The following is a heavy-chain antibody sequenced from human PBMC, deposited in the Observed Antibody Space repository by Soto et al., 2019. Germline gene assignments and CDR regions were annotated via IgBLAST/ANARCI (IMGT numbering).Heavy chain of an antibody. V-gene: IGHV4-61*01. Sequence: SETLSLTCTVSGGSVSSGSYYWSWIRQPPGKGLEWIGYIYYSGSTNYNPSLKSRVTISVDTSKNQFSLKLSSVTAADTAVYYCARGVVVVVPAAMGCWFDPWGQGTLVTVSS. CDR3: ARGVVVVVPAAMGCWFDP. J-gene: IGHJ5*02. D-gene: IGHD2-2*01. CDR1: GGSVSSGSYY. CDR2: IYYSGST.